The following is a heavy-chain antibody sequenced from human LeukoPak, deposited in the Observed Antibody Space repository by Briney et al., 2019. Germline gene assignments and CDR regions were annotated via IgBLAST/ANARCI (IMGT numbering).Heavy chain of an antibody. CDR1: GYIFTSYY. V-gene: IGHV1-46*01. CDR2: INPDSEST. J-gene: IGHJ4*02. D-gene: IGHD5-18*01. Sequence: ASVKVSCKADGYIFTSYYIHWMRQAPGQGLQWMGMINPDSESTSYAQKFQGRVTMTRDTSTSTVYMELSSLRSDDTALYYCARGRSQLWFMNHWGQGTLVTVPS. CDR3: ARGRSQLWFMNH.